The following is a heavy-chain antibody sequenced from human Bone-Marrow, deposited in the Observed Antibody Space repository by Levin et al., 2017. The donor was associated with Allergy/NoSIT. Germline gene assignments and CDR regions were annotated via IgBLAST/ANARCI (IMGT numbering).Heavy chain of an antibody. CDR1: GFTFSGYT. V-gene: IGHV3-21*01. Sequence: GESLKISCAASGFTFSGYTMNWVRQAPGKGLEWVSSISSSSSYIYYADSVKGRFTISRDNAKNSLYLQMNSLRAEDSAVYYCVRDLGPSSRYYFDYWGQGTLVTVSS. D-gene: IGHD1-26*01. J-gene: IGHJ4*02. CDR3: VRDLGPSSRYYFDY. CDR2: ISSSSSYI.